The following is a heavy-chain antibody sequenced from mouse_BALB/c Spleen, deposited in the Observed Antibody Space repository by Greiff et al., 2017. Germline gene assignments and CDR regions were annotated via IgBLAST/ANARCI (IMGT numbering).Heavy chain of an antibody. Sequence: QVQLQQSGAELAKPGASVKMSCKASGYTFTSYWTHWVKQRPGQGLEWIGYINPSTGYTEYNQKFKDKATLTADKSSSTAYMQLSSLTSEDSAVYYCARIGFLAWFAYWGQGTLVTVSA. CDR2: INPSTGYT. J-gene: IGHJ3*01. CDR3: ARIGFLAWFAY. V-gene: IGHV1-7*01. CDR1: GYTFTSYW.